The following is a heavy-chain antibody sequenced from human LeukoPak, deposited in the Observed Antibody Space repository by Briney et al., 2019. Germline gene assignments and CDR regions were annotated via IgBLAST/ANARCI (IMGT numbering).Heavy chain of an antibody. D-gene: IGHD6-19*01. CDR1: GGSISSYY. J-gene: IGHJ5*01. CDR3: ARVDGYSSGWFDY. V-gene: IGHV4-4*07. Sequence: AETLSLTCTVSGGSISSYYWSWIRQPAGKGREWIGRIYTSGNTNYNPSLKSRVTMSVDTSKNQFSLKVSSVTAADTAVYYCARVDGYSSGWFDYWGQGILVTVSS. CDR2: IYTSGNT.